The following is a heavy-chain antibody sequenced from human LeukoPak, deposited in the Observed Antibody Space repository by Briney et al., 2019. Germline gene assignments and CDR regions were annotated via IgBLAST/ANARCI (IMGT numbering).Heavy chain of an antibody. CDR3: AKRATRNGSGSPLKYYFDY. Sequence: PGGSLRLSCAASGFTFSSYGMSWVRQAPGKGLEWVSTISGSGGSTYYADSVKGRFTISRDNSKNTLYLQMNSLRAEDTAVYYCAKRATRNGSGSPLKYYFDYWGQGTLVTVSS. CDR1: GFTFSSYG. J-gene: IGHJ4*02. CDR2: ISGSGGST. D-gene: IGHD3-10*01. V-gene: IGHV3-23*01.